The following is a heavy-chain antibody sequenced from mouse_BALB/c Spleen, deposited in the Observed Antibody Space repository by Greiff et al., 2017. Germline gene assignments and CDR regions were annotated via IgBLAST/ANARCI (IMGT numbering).Heavy chain of an antibody. V-gene: IGHV5-6-5*01. D-gene: IGHD2-3*01. CDR2: ISSGGST. CDR3: ARGAYDGYYDWFAY. CDR1: GFTFSSYA. J-gene: IGHJ3*01. Sequence: EVKLVESGGGLVKPGGSLKLSCAASGFTFSSYAMSWVRQTPEKRLEWVASISSGGSTYYPDSVKGRFTISRDNARNILYLQMSSLRSEDTAMYYCARGAYDGYYDWFAYWGQGTLVTVSA.